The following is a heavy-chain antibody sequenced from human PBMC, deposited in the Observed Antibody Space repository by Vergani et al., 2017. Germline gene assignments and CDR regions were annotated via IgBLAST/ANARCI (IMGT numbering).Heavy chain of an antibody. D-gene: IGHD2-21*01. V-gene: IGHV4-38-2*01. J-gene: IGHJ2*01. CDR3: ARSQGDYWYFDL. CDR1: GYSIGSGFY. Sequence: QVRLEESGPGLVKPSETLSLTCSVSGYSIGSGFYWAWIRQSPGEGLQWLTSIHNRGKTYHNPSLKSRVSVSLDTSKNRFSLNLTYVTATATAGYYCARSQGDYWYFDLWGPGSLVTVSS. CDR2: IHNRGKT.